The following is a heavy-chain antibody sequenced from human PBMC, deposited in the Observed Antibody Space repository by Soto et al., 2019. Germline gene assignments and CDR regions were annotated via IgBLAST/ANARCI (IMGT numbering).Heavy chain of an antibody. CDR3: AKTVGHKNDYYGIDV. J-gene: IGHJ6*02. V-gene: IGHV4-28*01. D-gene: IGHD1-1*01. CDR2: IYYSGST. CDR1: GYSISSSNW. Sequence: SETVSLTXAVSGYSISSSNWWGWIRQPPGKGLEWIGFIYYSGSTYNNPSLKSRVTMSVDTSKNQFSLNLSSVTAVDTAVYYCAKTVGHKNDYYGIDVWGQGTTVTVSS.